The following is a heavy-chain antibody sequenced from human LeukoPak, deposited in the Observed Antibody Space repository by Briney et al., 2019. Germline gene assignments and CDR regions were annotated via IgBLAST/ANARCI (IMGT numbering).Heavy chain of an antibody. Sequence: PSETLSLTCAVYGGSFSGYYWSWIRQPPGKGLEWIGEINHSGSTNYNPSLKSRVTISVDTSKNQFSLELSSVTAADTAVYYCARIQRGYSYGYVDYWGQGTLVTVSS. CDR2: INHSGST. V-gene: IGHV4-34*01. CDR3: ARIQRGYSYGYVDY. D-gene: IGHD5-18*01. CDR1: GGSFSGYY. J-gene: IGHJ4*02.